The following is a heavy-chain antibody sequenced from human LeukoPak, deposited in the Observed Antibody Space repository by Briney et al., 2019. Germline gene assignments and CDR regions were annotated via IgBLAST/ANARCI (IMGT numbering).Heavy chain of an antibody. CDR3: ARGVSGNYSPSDY. J-gene: IGHJ4*02. D-gene: IGHD1-26*01. CDR1: GFSVTNNY. V-gene: IGHV3-53*01. CDR2: IYSGGGT. Sequence: PWGSLRLSCAASGFSVTNNYMTWVRQAPGKGLEWVSTIYSGGGTYYADSVMGRFTISRDSSKNTLYLQMNSLRVEDTALYYCARGVSGNYSPSDYWGQGTLVTVSS.